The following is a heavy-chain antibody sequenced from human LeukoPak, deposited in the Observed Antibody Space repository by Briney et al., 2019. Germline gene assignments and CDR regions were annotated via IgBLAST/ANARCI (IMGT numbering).Heavy chain of an antibody. V-gene: IGHV1-18*01. CDR1: GYTFISYG. Sequence: GASLKVSCKASGYTFISYGISWVRQAPGQGLEWMGWISTYNGKANYAQKLQGRVTMTTDISTSTAYMEVRSLRSDDTAVYYCARGSWPYYFYYWGQGTLVTVSS. CDR3: ARGSWPYYFYY. CDR2: ISTYNGKA. J-gene: IGHJ4*02. D-gene: IGHD6-13*01.